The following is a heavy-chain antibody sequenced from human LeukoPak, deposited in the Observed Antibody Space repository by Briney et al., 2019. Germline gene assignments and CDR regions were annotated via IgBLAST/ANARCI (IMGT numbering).Heavy chain of an antibody. CDR2: ISAYNGNT. D-gene: IGHD2-15*01. Sequence: GASVKVSCKASGYTFTSYGISWVRQAPGQGLEWTGWISAYNGNTNYAQKLQGRVTMTTDTSTSTAYMELRSLRSDDTAVYYCARDRYCSGGSCYQDYWGQGTLVTVSS. V-gene: IGHV1-18*01. J-gene: IGHJ4*02. CDR3: ARDRYCSGGSCYQDY. CDR1: GYTFTSYG.